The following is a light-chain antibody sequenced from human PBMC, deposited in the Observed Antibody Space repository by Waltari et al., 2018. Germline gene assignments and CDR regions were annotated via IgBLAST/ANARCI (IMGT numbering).Light chain of an antibody. V-gene: IGKV3-20*01. CDR1: QSVSSNY. CDR2: GAS. Sequence: EIVLTQSPGTLSLSPGDRATLSCRASQSVSSNYLAWYQQKPGQAPRHLIYGASSRATGIPDRFSGSGSGTDFTLTISRLEPEDFAVYYCQQYGSSQFTFGPGTKVDIK. CDR3: QQYGSSQFT. J-gene: IGKJ3*01.